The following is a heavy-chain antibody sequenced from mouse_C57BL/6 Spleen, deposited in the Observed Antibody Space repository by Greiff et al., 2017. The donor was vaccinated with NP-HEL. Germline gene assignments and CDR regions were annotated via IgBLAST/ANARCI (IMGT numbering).Heavy chain of an antibody. CDR1: GYAFSSSW. J-gene: IGHJ1*03. D-gene: IGHD1-1*01. Sequence: QVQLQQSGPELVKPGASVKISCKASGYAFSSSWMNWVKQRPGKGLEWIGRIYPGDGDTNYIGKFKGKATLTADKSSSTAYMQLSSLTSEDSAVYFCARYYYGGYFDVWGTGTTVTVSS. CDR3: ARYYYGGYFDV. CDR2: IYPGDGDT. V-gene: IGHV1-82*01.